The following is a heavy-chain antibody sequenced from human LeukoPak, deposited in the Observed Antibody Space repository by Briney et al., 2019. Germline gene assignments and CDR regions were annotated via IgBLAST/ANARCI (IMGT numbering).Heavy chain of an antibody. J-gene: IGHJ3*02. CDR3: VRGGIRVSGIDAFDI. CDR1: GFTYSNYD. V-gene: IGHV3-13*01. Sequence: GGSLRLSCAASGFTYSNYDMHWVRQGPGGGLEWVSAIGIADDTHYADSVKGRFTISRENARNSLYLQINSLRDGDTAVYYCVRGGIRVSGIDAFDIWGQGTVLTVSS. D-gene: IGHD5/OR15-5a*01. CDR2: IGIADDT.